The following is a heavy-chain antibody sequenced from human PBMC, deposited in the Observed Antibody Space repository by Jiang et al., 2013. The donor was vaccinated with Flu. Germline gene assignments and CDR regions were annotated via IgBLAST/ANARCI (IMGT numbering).Heavy chain of an antibody. Sequence: GSGLVKPPQTLSLTCTVSGGSIRSGDFYWSWFRQPPGKSLEWIGYIYNTGRTYYNPSLESRTTISLDTSKNQFSLQLSSVTAADTALYYCAAATSVTMWAFDFWGQGTMVSVSS. J-gene: IGHJ3*01. V-gene: IGHV4-30-4*01. D-gene: IGHD3-10*02. CDR3: AAATSVTMWAFDF. CDR1: GGSIRSGDFY. CDR2: IYNTGRT.